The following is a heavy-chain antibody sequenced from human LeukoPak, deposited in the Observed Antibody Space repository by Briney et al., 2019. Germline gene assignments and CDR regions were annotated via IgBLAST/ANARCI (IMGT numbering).Heavy chain of an antibody. V-gene: IGHV1-69*04. CDR3: ARGGAGRDGYDFDY. J-gene: IGHJ4*02. Sequence: SVKVSCKASGGTFSSYAISWVRQAPGQGLEWMGRIIPILGIANYAQKFQGRVTITADKSTSTAYMELSSLRSEDTAVYYCARGGAGRDGYDFDYWGQGTLVTVSS. D-gene: IGHD5-24*01. CDR2: IIPILGIA. CDR1: GGTFSSYA.